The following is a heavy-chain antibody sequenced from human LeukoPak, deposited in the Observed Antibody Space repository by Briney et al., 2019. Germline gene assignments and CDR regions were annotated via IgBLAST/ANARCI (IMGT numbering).Heavy chain of an antibody. CDR1: GFTFSSYA. CDR3: ARGRGYCSSTSCLNWFDP. D-gene: IGHD2-2*01. V-gene: IGHV3-23*01. Sequence: GGSLRLSCAASGFTFSSYAMSWVRQAPGKGLEWVSGIVGSGDGTYYADSVKGRFTISRDNSKNTLYLQMNSLRAEDTAVYYCARGRGYCSSTSCLNWFDPWGQGTLVTVSS. CDR2: IVGSGDGT. J-gene: IGHJ5*02.